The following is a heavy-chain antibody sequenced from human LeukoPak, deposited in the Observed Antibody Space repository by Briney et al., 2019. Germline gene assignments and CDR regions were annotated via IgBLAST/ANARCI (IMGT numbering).Heavy chain of an antibody. CDR2: IYYSGST. Sequence: KSSETLSLTCTVSGGSISSGGYYWSWIRQHPGKGLEWIGYIYYSGSTYYNPSLKSRVTISVDTSKNQFSLKLSSVTAADTAVYYCASDGYVGYYDSSGYKGDAFDIWGQGTLVTVSS. CDR1: GGSISSGGYY. CDR3: ASDGYVGYYDSSGYKGDAFDI. J-gene: IGHJ4*02. D-gene: IGHD3-22*01. V-gene: IGHV4-31*03.